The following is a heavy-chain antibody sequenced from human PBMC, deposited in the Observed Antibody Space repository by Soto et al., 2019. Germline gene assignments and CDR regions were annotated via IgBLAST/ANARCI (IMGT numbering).Heavy chain of an antibody. CDR2: IKQDGSEK. CDR3: ARGRRDDDFWISYYFDY. V-gene: IGHV3-7*01. J-gene: IGHJ4*02. Sequence: EVQLVESGGGLVQPGGSLRLSCAASGFTFSSYWMSWVRQAPGKGLEWVANIKQDGSEKYYVDSVKGRFTISRDNAKNSLYLQMNSLRAEDTAVYYCARGRRDDDFWISYYFDYWGQGTLVTVSS. CDR1: GFTFSSYW. D-gene: IGHD3-3*01.